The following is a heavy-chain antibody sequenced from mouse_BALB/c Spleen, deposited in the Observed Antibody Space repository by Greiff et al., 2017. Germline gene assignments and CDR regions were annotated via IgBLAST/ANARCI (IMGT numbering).Heavy chain of an antibody. D-gene: IGHD2-4*01. Sequence: QVQLQQPGAELVKPGASVKMSCKASGYTFTSYNMHWVKQTPGQGLEWIGAIYPGNGDTSYNQKFKGKATLTADKSSSTAYMQLSSLTSEDSAVYYCARSRLRPLRDYWGQGTTLTVSS. CDR3: ARSRLRPLRDY. V-gene: IGHV1-12*01. J-gene: IGHJ2*01. CDR2: IYPGNGDT. CDR1: GYTFTSYN.